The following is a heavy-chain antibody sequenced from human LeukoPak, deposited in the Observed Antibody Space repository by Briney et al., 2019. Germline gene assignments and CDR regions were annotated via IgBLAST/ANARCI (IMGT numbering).Heavy chain of an antibody. CDR2: IYTSGST. CDR3: ARGRTISGVVMGSVGHYYFCY. CDR1: GGSISSGSYY. V-gene: IGHV4-61*02. J-gene: IGHJ4*02. D-gene: IGHD3-3*01. Sequence: SQTLSLTCTVSGGSISSGSYYWSWIRQPAGKGLEWIGRIYTSGSTNYNPSLKSRVTISVDTSKNQFSLKLSSVTAADTAVYYCARGRTISGVVMGSVGHYYFCYGGQGTLVTVYS.